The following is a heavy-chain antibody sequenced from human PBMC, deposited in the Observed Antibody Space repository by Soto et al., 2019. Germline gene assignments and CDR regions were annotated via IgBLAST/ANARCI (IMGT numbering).Heavy chain of an antibody. V-gene: IGHV1-18*01. Sequence: ASVKVSCKASGYTFTSYGISWVRQAPGQRLEWMGWISAYNGNTNYAQKLQGRVTMTTDTSTSTAYTELRSLRSDDTAVYYCAREGPGVYDILTGYYDSWGQGTLVTVSS. D-gene: IGHD3-9*01. CDR1: GYTFTSYG. CDR3: AREGPGVYDILTGYYDS. J-gene: IGHJ5*02. CDR2: ISAYNGNT.